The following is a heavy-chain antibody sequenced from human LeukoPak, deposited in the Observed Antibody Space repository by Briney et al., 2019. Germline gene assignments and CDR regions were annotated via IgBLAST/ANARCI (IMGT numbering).Heavy chain of an antibody. D-gene: IGHD3-10*01. CDR2: ISPDGTEK. Sequence: GGSLRLSCAASGFTFSAYGMHWVRQAPGKGLEWVALISPDGTEKFFSDSVKGRFTISRDNSKNTLYLQMNSLRAEDTAVYYCAKDLLKHGSGSSDYWGQGTLVTVSS. CDR1: GFTFSAYG. CDR3: AKDLLKHGSGSSDY. V-gene: IGHV3-30*18. J-gene: IGHJ4*02.